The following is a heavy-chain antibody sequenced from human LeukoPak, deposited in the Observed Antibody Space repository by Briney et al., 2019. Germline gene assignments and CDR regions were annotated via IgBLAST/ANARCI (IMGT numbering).Heavy chain of an antibody. J-gene: IGHJ4*02. CDR2: ISGSGGST. Sequence: PGGSLRLSCAASGFTFSIYAMSWVRQAPGKGLEWVSAISGSGGSTYYADSVKGRFTISRDNSKNTLYLQMNSLRAEDTAVYYCAKDGYCSSTSCYRVSRNPSYYFDYWGQGTLVTVSS. CDR1: GFTFSIYA. V-gene: IGHV3-23*01. CDR3: AKDGYCSSTSCYRVSRNPSYYFDY. D-gene: IGHD2-2*03.